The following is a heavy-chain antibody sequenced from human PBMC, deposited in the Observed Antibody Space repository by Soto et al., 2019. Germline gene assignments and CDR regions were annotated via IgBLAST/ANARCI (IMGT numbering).Heavy chain of an antibody. CDR2: IYYSGRT. CDR1: GGSMSSVGYY. D-gene: IGHD5-12*01. CDR3: ARDISSGYEYNWFDP. V-gene: IGHV4-31*03. J-gene: IGHJ5*02. Sequence: SETLSLTGTVSGGSMSSVGYYWSWIRQHPGKGLEWIWVIYYSGRTYYNPSLKSRVTISVETSKNQFSLKPSSVTAADTAVYYCARDISSGYEYNWFDPWGQGTLVTVSS.